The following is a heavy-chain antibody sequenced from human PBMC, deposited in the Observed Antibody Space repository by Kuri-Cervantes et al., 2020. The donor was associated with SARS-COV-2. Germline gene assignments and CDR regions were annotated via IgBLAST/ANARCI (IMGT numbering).Heavy chain of an antibody. CDR1: GFILDDFG. CDR3: AKERGYGYGFDI. CDR2: ISWNSNNI. J-gene: IGHJ3*02. V-gene: IGHV3-9*03. Sequence: LSLTCAASGFILDDFGMYWVRQAPGKGLEWVSGISWNSNNIDYVDSVKGRFTISRDNAKNSLFLQMNSLRAEDMAMYYCAKERGYGYGFDIWGQGTMVTVSS. D-gene: IGHD3-10*01.